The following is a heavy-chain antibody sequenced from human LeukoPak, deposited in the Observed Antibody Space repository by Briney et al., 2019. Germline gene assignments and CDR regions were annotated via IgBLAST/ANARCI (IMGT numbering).Heavy chain of an antibody. CDR1: GFTFINFW. J-gene: IGHJ4*02. CDR3: ARDRGSTGYYLYDY. CDR2: IKPDASEK. Sequence: GGSLRLSCAASGFTFINFWMTWVRQTPGKGLEWVANIKPDASEKYYADSVKGRFTISRDNAQNSFYLQMNSLRAEDTAVYYCARDRGSTGYYLYDYWGQGTLVTVSS. D-gene: IGHD1-26*01. V-gene: IGHV3-7*01.